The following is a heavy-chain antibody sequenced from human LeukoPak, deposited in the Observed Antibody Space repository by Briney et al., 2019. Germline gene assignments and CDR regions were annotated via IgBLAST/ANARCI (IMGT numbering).Heavy chain of an antibody. V-gene: IGHV3-21*01. J-gene: IGHJ4*02. D-gene: IGHD2-8*01. CDR2: ISSSSSYI. Sequence: GGSLRLSCAASGFTFSSYSMNWVRQAPGKGLEWVSSISSSSSYIYYADSVKGRFTISRDHAKNSLYLQMNSLRAEDTAVYYCAKWPGGSPPEDYWGQGTLVTVSS. CDR3: AKWPGGSPPEDY. CDR1: GFTFSSYS.